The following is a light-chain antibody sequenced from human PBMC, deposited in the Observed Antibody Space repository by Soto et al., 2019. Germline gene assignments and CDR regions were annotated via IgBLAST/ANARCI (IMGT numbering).Light chain of an antibody. CDR3: ASYTSSSNPVI. J-gene: IGLJ2*01. CDR1: SSDVGGYKY. V-gene: IGLV2-14*01. Sequence: QSALTQPASVSGSPGQSITISCTGTSSDVGGYKYVSWYQQHPDKAPKLIIFEVSNQPSGISSRFSGSKSGNTASLTISGLQAEDEADYYCASYTSSSNPVIFGRGTQLTVL. CDR2: EVS.